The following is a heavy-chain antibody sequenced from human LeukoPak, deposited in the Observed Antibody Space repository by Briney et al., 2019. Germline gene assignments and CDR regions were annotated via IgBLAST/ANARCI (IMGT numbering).Heavy chain of an antibody. J-gene: IGHJ5*02. D-gene: IGHD2-2*01. CDR1: GFTVSDNY. CDR2: VYSGSHT. Sequence: PGGSLRLSCVASGFTVSDNYMSWVRQAPGKGLEWVSVVYSGSHTNYADSVKGRFTVSRDSSKNMLYLQMNSLRAEDTAVYYCARADCSSSTCYLRRSWFDPWGQGTLVTVSS. V-gene: IGHV3-53*01. CDR3: ARADCSSSTCYLRRSWFDP.